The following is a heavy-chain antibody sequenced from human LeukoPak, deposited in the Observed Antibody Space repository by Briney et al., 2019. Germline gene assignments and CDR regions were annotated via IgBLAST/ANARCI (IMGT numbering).Heavy chain of an antibody. D-gene: IGHD3-10*01. CDR2: INQDGSER. CDR3: ARVRPGIPMVRGVITRFDY. J-gene: IGHJ4*02. Sequence: GGSLRLSCAASGFTFSSYWMTWVRQAPGKGLEWVTNINQDGSERNCVDSVKGRFTISGDNTKNSLYLQMNNLRAEDTAVYYCARVRPGIPMVRGVITRFDYWGQGTLVTVSS. CDR1: GFTFSSYW. V-gene: IGHV3-7*01.